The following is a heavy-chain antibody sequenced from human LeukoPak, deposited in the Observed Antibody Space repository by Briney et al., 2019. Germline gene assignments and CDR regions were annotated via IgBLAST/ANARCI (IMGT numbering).Heavy chain of an antibody. D-gene: IGHD3-10*01. CDR2: INAGNGNT. CDR3: ARDPNYYGSGSHYGVWFDP. Sequence: ASVKVSCKASGYTFTSYAMDWVRQAPGQRLEWMGWINAGNGNTKYSQKFQGRVTITRDTSASTAYMELSSLRSEDTAVYYCARDPNYYGSGSHYGVWFDPWGQGTLVTVSS. J-gene: IGHJ5*02. CDR1: GYTFTSYA. V-gene: IGHV1-3*01.